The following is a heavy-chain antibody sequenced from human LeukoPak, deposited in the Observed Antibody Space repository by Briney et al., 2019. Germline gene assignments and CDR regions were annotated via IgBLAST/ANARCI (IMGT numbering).Heavy chain of an antibody. J-gene: IGHJ4*02. V-gene: IGHV1-2*02. CDR3: APTAEAYTSWWKV. CDR2: INPDSGFT. Sequence: ASVKVSCKASGYKFTDDYMHWVRQAPGQGLEFMGWINPDSGFTNYAQKFKGKVTMTRDTSISTAYLEVRSLTSDDTAVYYCAPTAEAYTSWWKVWGQGTLVTVSS. CDR1: GYKFTDDY. D-gene: IGHD3-16*01.